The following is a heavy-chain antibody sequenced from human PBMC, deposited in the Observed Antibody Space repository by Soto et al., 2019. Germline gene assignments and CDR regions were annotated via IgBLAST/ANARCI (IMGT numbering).Heavy chain of an antibody. Sequence: GGSLRLSCAASGFTFSGSAMHWVRQASGKGLEWVGRIRSKANSYATAYAASVKGRFTISRDDSKNTAYLQMNSLKTEDTAVYYCTRRQDLRGRESSSAPSQYYYYYYYMDVWGKGTTVTVSS. J-gene: IGHJ6*03. CDR2: IRSKANSYAT. CDR3: TRRQDLRGRESSSAPSQYYYYYYYMDV. CDR1: GFTFSGSA. D-gene: IGHD6-6*01. V-gene: IGHV3-73*01.